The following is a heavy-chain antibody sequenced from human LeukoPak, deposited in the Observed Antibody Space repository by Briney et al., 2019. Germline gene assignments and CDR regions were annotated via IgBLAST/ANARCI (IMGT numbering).Heavy chain of an antibody. J-gene: IGHJ6*02. Sequence: PGRSLRLSCTASGFTFGDYAMSWVRQAPGKGLEWVGFIRSEAYGGTTEYAASVKGRFTISRDDSKSIAYLQMNSLKTEDTAVYYCAREEVVVAATRHYYYYYGMGVWGQGTTVTVSS. D-gene: IGHD2-15*01. V-gene: IGHV3-49*04. CDR2: IRSEAYGGTT. CDR3: AREEVVVAATRHYYYYYGMGV. CDR1: GFTFGDYA.